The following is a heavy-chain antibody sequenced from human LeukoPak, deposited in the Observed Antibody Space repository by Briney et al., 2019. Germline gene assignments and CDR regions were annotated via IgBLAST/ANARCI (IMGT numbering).Heavy chain of an antibody. CDR2: IYSGGNT. V-gene: IGHV3-NL1*01. CDR1: GLTFRNYG. CDR3: ARRGDGGRSFDY. D-gene: IGHD4-23*01. J-gene: IGHJ4*02. Sequence: GGSLRLSCAASGLTFRNYGMHWVRQAPGKGLECVSVIYSGGNTYYADSVKGRFTISRDNSKNTLFLQMNSLRAEDTAVYYCARRGDGGRSFDYWGQGTLVTVSS.